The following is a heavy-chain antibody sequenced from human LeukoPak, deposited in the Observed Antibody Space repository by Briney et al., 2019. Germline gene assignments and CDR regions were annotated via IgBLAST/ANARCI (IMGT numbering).Heavy chain of an antibody. CDR2: IYSGGST. CDR3: ARDKVYYYDSSGYSYYWYFDL. J-gene: IGHJ2*01. CDR1: GFTFSNYA. V-gene: IGHV3-66*01. D-gene: IGHD3-22*01. Sequence: GGSLRLSCAASGFTFSNYAMHWVRQAPGKGLEWVSVIYSGGSTYYADSVKGGFTISRDNSKNTLYLQMNSLRAEDTAVYYCARDKVYYYDSSGYSYYWYFDLWGRGTLVTVSS.